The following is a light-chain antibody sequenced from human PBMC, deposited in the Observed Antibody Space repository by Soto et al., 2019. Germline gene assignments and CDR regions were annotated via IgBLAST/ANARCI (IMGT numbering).Light chain of an antibody. V-gene: IGKV1-5*03. Sequence: DIQMTQSPSTLSASVGVRVTITCRASQSISSWLAWYQQKSGKAPKLLIYKASSLEGGVPSRFSGSGSETEFTLTIGSLQPDDFATYYCKQYKSYPYTFGQGTKVDIK. CDR2: KAS. CDR3: KQYKSYPYT. CDR1: QSISSW. J-gene: IGKJ2*01.